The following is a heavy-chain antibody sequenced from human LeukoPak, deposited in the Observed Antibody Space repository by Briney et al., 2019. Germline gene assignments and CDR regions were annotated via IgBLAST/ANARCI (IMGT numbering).Heavy chain of an antibody. V-gene: IGHV3-21*01. D-gene: IGHD2-21*02. J-gene: IGHJ4*02. CDR2: ISSSSSYI. CDR3: AKQSFSDYFFDY. Sequence: GGSLRLSCAASGFTFSSSSMNWVRQAPGKGLEWVSSISSSSSYIYYADSVKGRFTISRDNAKNSLYLQMNSLRAEDTAVYYCAKQSFSDYFFDYWGQGTLVTVSS. CDR1: GFTFSSSS.